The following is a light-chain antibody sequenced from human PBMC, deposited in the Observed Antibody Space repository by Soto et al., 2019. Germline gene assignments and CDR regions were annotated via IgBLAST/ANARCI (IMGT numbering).Light chain of an antibody. CDR3: QQSYRPPRT. Sequence: EIVLTQSPDTLSLSPGEGATLSCRASQSLSSNFLAWYQQRPGQAPRLLIYAAISLQTGVASRFSGSGSGTDFTLTITDLQPEDFATYYCQQSYRPPRTFGQGTKV. J-gene: IGKJ1*01. CDR1: QSLSSNF. CDR2: AAI. V-gene: IGKV3D-20*02.